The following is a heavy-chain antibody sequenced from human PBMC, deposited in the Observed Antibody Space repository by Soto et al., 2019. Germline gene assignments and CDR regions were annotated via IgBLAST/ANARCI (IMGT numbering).Heavy chain of an antibody. CDR2: INAGNGNT. Sequence: GASVKVSCKASGYTFTSYAMHWVRQAPGQRLEWMGWINAGNGNTKYSQKFQGRVTITRDTSASTAYMELSSLRSEDTAVYYCARWGARLYDILTGYYGMDVWGQGTTVTVSS. J-gene: IGHJ6*02. V-gene: IGHV1-3*01. D-gene: IGHD3-9*01. CDR3: ARWGARLYDILTGYYGMDV. CDR1: GYTFTSYA.